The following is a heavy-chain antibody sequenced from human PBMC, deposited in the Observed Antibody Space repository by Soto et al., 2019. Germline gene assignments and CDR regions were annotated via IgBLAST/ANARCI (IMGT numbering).Heavy chain of an antibody. V-gene: IGHV3-30-3*01. CDR3: ASGGSGSYTYDVDY. J-gene: IGHJ4*02. CDR1: GFTFSSYA. CDR2: ISYDGSNK. Sequence: QVQLVESGGGVVQPGRSLRLSCAASGFTFSSYAMHWVRLAPGKGLEWVAVISYDGSNKYYADSVKGRFTISRDNSKNTLYLQMNSLRAEDTAVYYCASGGSGSYTYDVDYWGQGTLVTVSS. D-gene: IGHD3-10*01.